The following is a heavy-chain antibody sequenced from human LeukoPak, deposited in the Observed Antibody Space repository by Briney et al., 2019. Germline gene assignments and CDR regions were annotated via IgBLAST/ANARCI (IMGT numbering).Heavy chain of an antibody. Sequence: PSETLSLTCTVSGGSISSYYWSWIRQPPGKGLEWIGYIYYSGSTNYNPSLKSRVTISVDTSKNQFSLKLSSVTAADTAVYYCARVGEYCSGGSCYSPEVYYYMDVWGKGTTVTVSS. CDR1: GGSISSYY. CDR2: IYYSGST. D-gene: IGHD2-15*01. CDR3: ARVGEYCSGGSCYSPEVYYYMDV. J-gene: IGHJ6*03. V-gene: IGHV4-59*12.